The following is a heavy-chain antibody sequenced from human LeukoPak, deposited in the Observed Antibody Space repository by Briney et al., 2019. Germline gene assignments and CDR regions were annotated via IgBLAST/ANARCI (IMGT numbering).Heavy chain of an antibody. CDR2: AYFTGST. J-gene: IGHJ4*02. CDR3: AKSGHSYYVTPGNFS. CDR1: GGSVSSSGSY. Sequence: SETLSLTCTVPGGSVSSSGSYWGWIRQPPGKGLEWIGSAYFTGSTNYNPSLKTRVTISFDTSKNQFSQRMTSIIASDTAVYYCAKSGHSYYVTPGNFSRGPGTLVSVSS. D-gene: IGHD3-10*02. V-gene: IGHV4-39*01.